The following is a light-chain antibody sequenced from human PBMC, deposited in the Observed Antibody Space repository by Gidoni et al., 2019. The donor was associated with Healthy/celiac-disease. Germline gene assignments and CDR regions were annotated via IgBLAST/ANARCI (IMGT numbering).Light chain of an antibody. CDR2: LGS. J-gene: IGKJ2*02. V-gene: IGKV2-28*01. CDR1: QSLLHSNGYNY. Sequence: DIVMTQSPLSLPVTPGEPASISCRSSQSLLHSNGYNYLDWYLQKPGQSPQLLIYLGSNRASGVPDRFSGSGSGTDFTLKISRVEAEDLGVYYCMQALQTPWTCGQGTKLEIK. CDR3: MQALQTPWT.